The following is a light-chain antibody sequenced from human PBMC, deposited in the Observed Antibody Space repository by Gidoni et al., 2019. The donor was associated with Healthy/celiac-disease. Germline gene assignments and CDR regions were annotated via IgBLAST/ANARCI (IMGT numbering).Light chain of an antibody. J-gene: IGLJ2*01. CDR3: CSYAGSSTFE. CDR1: SSDVGNSNL. Sequence: QSALTQPASVSGSPGQSITISCTGTSSDVGNSNLVSWYHQHPGKAPKLMIYEVRKRPSGVSNRFSGSKSGNTASRTISGLQAEDEADYYCCSYAGSSTFEFGGGTKLTVL. V-gene: IGLV2-23*02. CDR2: EVR.